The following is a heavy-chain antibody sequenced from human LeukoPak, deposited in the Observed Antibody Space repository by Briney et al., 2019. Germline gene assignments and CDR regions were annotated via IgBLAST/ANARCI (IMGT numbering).Heavy chain of an antibody. CDR1: GASIESHSW. J-gene: IGHJ4*01. CDR3: AYNRNFALDN. V-gene: IGHV4/OR15-8*01. D-gene: IGHD1-14*01. CDR2: VYHDGSA. Sequence: PSETLSLTCAVSGASIESHSWWGWVRQPPGKGLEWIGEVYHDGSANYKPSLKSRVTISADTSRNHFSLKLTSVTAADTAVYYCAYNRNFALDNWGRGTLVTVSS.